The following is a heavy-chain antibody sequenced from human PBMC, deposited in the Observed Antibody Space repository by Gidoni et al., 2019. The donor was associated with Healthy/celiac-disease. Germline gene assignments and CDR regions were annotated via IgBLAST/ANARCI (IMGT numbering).Heavy chain of an antibody. Sequence: QVQLVESGGGVVQPGRSLRPSCAASGFTFSSYGMHWVRQAPGKGLEWLAVRSYDGSNKYYADSVKCRFTISRDNSKNTLYLQMNSLRAEDTAVYYCAKGVVPAATGWFDPWGQGTLVTVSS. CDR3: AKGVVPAATGWFDP. CDR1: GFTFSSYG. V-gene: IGHV3-30*18. CDR2: RSYDGSNK. J-gene: IGHJ5*02. D-gene: IGHD2-2*01.